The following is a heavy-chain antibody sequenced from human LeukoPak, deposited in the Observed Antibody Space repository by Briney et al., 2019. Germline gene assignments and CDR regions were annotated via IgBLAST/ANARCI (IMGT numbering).Heavy chain of an antibody. V-gene: IGHV1-69*05. Sequence: ASVKVSCKASGGTFSSYAISWVRQAPGRGLEWMGGIIPIFGTANYAQKFQGRVTITTDESTSTAYMELSSLRSEDTAVYYCATINWNYSIGFEYWGQGTLVTVSS. CDR3: ATINWNYSIGFEY. J-gene: IGHJ4*02. CDR1: GGTFSSYA. D-gene: IGHD1-7*01. CDR2: IIPIFGTA.